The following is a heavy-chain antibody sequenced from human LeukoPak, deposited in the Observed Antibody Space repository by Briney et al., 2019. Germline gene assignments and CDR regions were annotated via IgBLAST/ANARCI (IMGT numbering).Heavy chain of an antibody. CDR2: INPNSGGT. CDR1: GYTFTGYY. Sequence: ASVKVSCKASGYTFTGYYMHWVRQAPGQGLEWMGWINPNSGGTNYAQKFQGRVTMTRDTSISTAYMELSRLRSDDTAVYYCARVTMVRGVPHNWFDPWGQGTLVTVSS. CDR3: ARVTMVRGVPHNWFDP. D-gene: IGHD3-10*01. J-gene: IGHJ5*02. V-gene: IGHV1-2*02.